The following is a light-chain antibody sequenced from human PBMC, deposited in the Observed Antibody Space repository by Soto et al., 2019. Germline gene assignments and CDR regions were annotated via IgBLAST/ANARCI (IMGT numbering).Light chain of an antibody. CDR3: LVFQGGAWV. Sequence: QSVLTQPASVSGSLGQSITISCIGTSSNIGSYNLVSWYQHQPGKAPKIMIFEGSKRPSGVSNRFSGSRSGNTASLTISGLQAEDEADYYCLVFQGGAWVFGGGTKLTVL. V-gene: IGLV2-23*01. J-gene: IGLJ3*02. CDR1: SSNIGSYNL. CDR2: EGS.